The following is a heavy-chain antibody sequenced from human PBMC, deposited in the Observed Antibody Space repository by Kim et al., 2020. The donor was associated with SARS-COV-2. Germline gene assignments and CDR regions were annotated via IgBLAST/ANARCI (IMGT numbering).Heavy chain of an antibody. CDR2: IRTTTDGGTT. CDR1: GFTFSNAW. V-gene: IGHV3-15*01. Sequence: GGSLRLSCAASGFTFSNAWMSWVRQAPGKGLEWVGRIRTTTDGGTTDYGARVKGRFTISRDDSKNTVYLQMNSLKTEDTAVYYCNKDETLFDYWGQGTLVTVSS. J-gene: IGHJ4*02. CDR3: NKDETLFDY.